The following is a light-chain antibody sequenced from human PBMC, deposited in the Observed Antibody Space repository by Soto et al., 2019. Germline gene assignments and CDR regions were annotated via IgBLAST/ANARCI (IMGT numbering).Light chain of an antibody. V-gene: IGLV1-44*01. CDR2: GND. CDR3: AAWEDSLNAFV. Sequence: QSVLTQPPSASGTPGQRVTISCSGSSSNIGGNTVNWYQQLPGTAPKLLIYGNDQRPSGVPDRFSGSKSGTSASLAISGLQSDDEADYYCAAWEDSLNAFVFGTGTKLTVL. J-gene: IGLJ1*01. CDR1: SSNIGGNT.